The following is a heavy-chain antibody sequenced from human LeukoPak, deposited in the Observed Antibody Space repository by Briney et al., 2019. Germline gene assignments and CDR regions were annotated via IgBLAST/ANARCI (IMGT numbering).Heavy chain of an antibody. J-gene: IGHJ4*02. CDR3: ARGPRYYYDSSGKGFGY. D-gene: IGHD3-22*01. Sequence: SETLSLTCTVSGGSISSYYWSWIRQPPGKGLEWIGEINHSGSTNYNPSLKSRVTISVDTSKNQFSLKLSSVTAADTAVYYCARGPRYYYDSSGKGFGYWGQGALVTVSS. V-gene: IGHV4-34*01. CDR2: INHSGST. CDR1: GGSISSYY.